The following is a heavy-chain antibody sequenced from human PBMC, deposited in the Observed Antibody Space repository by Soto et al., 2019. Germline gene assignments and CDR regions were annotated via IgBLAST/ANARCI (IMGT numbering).Heavy chain of an antibody. D-gene: IGHD6-6*01. V-gene: IGHV2-5*02. CDR3: ARSVEALPVRGALDY. Sequence: QITLKESGPTLVKPTQTLTLTCTFSGFSLTTSGVGVGWIRQPPGKAPECLALIYWDDDERYSPSLQSRLTITKDTSIHRVVLTMTNMGPVDTATYYCARSVEALPVRGALDYWGQGTLVTVSS. J-gene: IGHJ4*02. CDR1: GFSLTTSGVG. CDR2: IYWDDDE.